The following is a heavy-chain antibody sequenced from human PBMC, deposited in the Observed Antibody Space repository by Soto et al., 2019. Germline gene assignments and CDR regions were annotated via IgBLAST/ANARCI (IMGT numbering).Heavy chain of an antibody. CDR3: ARHRGGNAYYLYFDT. CDR1: GGSINSGGYY. Sequence: PSETLSLTCTVSGGSINSGGYYWSWIRQHPGKGLEWIGYMYYSGSTQYNPSLRSRVTMSVDTSKNQFSLKLSSVTAADTAVYYCARHRGGNAYYLYFDTWGQGTLVTVSS. D-gene: IGHD3-16*01. J-gene: IGHJ4*02. CDR2: MYYSGST. V-gene: IGHV4-31*03.